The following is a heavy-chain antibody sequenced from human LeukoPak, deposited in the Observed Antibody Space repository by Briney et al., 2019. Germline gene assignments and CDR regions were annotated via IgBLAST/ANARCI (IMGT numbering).Heavy chain of an antibody. V-gene: IGHV4-4*02. Sequence: SGTLSLTCAVSGGSISSSNWWSWVRQPPGKGLEWIGSIYYSGSTYYNPSLKSRVTISVDTSKNQFSLKLSSVTAADTAVYYCARGPRWSFDYWGQGTLVTVSS. D-gene: IGHD2-15*01. CDR1: GGSISSSNW. CDR2: IYYSGST. J-gene: IGHJ4*02. CDR3: ARGPRWSFDY.